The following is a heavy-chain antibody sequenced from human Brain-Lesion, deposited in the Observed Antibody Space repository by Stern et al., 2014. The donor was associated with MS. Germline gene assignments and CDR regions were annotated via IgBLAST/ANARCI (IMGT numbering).Heavy chain of an antibody. V-gene: IGHV4-39*02. CDR3: AGEEDIRYCSGGSCTGNWFDP. CDR2: IYYSGNT. J-gene: IGHJ5*02. Sequence: VQLVESGPGLVKPSETLSLTCTVAGGSVSSTSYAWAWIRQPPGKGLEWIGTIYYSGNTYYRPSLKSRLTISLDRPKNHFSLRLRFVTAADTAVYYCAGEEDIRYCSGGSCTGNWFDPWGQGTLVTVSS. D-gene: IGHD2-15*01. CDR1: GGSVSSTSYA.